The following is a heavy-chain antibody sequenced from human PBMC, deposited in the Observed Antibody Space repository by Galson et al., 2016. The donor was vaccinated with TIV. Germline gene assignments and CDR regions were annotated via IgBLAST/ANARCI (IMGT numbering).Heavy chain of an antibody. CDR2: IDVDDDP. J-gene: IGHJ6*02. D-gene: IGHD6-19*01. V-gene: IGHV2-70*11. CDR1: GFSLSRSRMC. CDR3: ARASSDHFYNYGRDV. Sequence: PALVKPTQTRTLTCTFSGFSLSRSRMCVTWMRQPPGKALEWLARIDVDDDPYYNNLLATRLFITKDTSRTQVVLPLTNLDPAYTAPYYRARASSDHFYNYGRDVWGQGTTVTVS.